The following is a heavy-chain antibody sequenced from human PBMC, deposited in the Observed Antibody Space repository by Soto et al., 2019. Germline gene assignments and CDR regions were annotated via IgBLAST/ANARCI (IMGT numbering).Heavy chain of an antibody. CDR1: GGSIISYY. Sequence: SETLSLTCAVSGGSIISYYWSWIRQAPGKGLEWIGYIYYSGSTYYNPSLKSRVTISVDTSKNQFSLKLSSVTAADPAVYYCARVGGINWFDPWGQGTLVTVSS. CDR3: ARVGGINWFDP. V-gene: IGHV4-59*06. D-gene: IGHD1-26*01. J-gene: IGHJ5*02. CDR2: IYYSGST.